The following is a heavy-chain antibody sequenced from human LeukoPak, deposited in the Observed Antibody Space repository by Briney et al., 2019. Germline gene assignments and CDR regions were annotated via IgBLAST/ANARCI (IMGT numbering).Heavy chain of an antibody. Sequence: QTLPLTCAVSGGSISSGGYSWSWIRQPPGKGLEWIGYIYHSGSTYYNPSLKSRVTISVDKSKNQFSLKLSSVTAADTAVYYCASFSSWYDYWGQGTLVTVSS. V-gene: IGHV4-30-2*01. CDR1: GGSISSGGYS. J-gene: IGHJ4*02. D-gene: IGHD6-13*01. CDR2: IYHSGST. CDR3: ASFSSWYDY.